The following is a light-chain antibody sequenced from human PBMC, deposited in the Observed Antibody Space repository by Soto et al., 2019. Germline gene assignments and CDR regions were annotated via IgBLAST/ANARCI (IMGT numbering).Light chain of an antibody. J-gene: IGLJ1*01. Sequence: QSALTQPASVSGSPGQSITISCTGTSSDVGSYNLVSWYQQHPGKAPKLMIYEGSKRPSGVSNRFSGSQSGNTASLTISGLQPEDEADYYCCSYGDTTAVYLFGGGTKLTVL. V-gene: IGLV2-23*01. CDR1: SSDVGSYNL. CDR2: EGS. CDR3: CSYGDTTAVYL.